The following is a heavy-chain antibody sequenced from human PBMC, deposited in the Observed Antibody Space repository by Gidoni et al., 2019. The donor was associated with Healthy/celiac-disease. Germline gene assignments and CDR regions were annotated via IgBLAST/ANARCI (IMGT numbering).Heavy chain of an antibody. V-gene: IGHV4-34*01. D-gene: IGHD6-6*01. J-gene: IGHJ6*03. CDR2: INHSGST. CDR1: GGSFSRYY. CDR3: ARGLAARTYYYYYYMDV. Sequence: QVQLQQWGAGLLKPSETLSLTCAVYGGSFSRYYWSWIRQPPGKGLEWIGEINHSGSTNYNPSLKSRVTISVDTSKNQFSLKLSSVTAADTAVYYCARGLAARTYYYYYYMDVWGKGTTVTVSS.